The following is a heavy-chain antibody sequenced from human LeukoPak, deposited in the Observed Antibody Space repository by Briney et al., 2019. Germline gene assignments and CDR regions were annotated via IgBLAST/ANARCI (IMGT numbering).Heavy chain of an antibody. CDR3: AKWLSRMVRGVNGVGY. D-gene: IGHD3-10*01. J-gene: IGHJ4*02. V-gene: IGHV3-23*01. CDR1: GFTFSSYA. CDR2: ISGSGGST. Sequence: QSGGSLRLSCAASGFTFSSYAMSWVRQAPGKGLEWVSAISGSGGSTYYADSVKGRFTISRDNSKNTLYLQMNSLRAEDTAVYYCAKWLSRMVRGVNGVGYWGQGTLVTVSS.